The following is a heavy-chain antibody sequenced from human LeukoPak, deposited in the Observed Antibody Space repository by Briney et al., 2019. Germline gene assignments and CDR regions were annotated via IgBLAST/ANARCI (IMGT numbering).Heavy chain of an antibody. J-gene: IGHJ6*03. V-gene: IGHV1-2*02. CDR3: ARTVAPQYCTGGVCYYYYYYMDV. CDR2: INPNSGGT. Sequence: ASVKVSCKASGYTFTGYYMHWVRQAPGQGLEWMGWINPNSGGTNYAQKFQGRVTMTRDRSISTAYMELSRLRSDDTAVYYCARTVAPQYCTGGVCYYYYYYMDVWGKGTTVTVSS. CDR1: GYTFTGYY. D-gene: IGHD2-8*02.